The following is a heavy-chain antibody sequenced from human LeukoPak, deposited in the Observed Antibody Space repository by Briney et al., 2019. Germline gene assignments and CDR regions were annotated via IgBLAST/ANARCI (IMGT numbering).Heavy chain of an antibody. Sequence: SGGSLRLSCAASGFTFSSYGMHWVRQAPGKGLEWVSAISGSGGSTYYADSVKGRFTISRDNSKNTLYLQMSSLRSEDTAVYYCAKGVMATVRGGVDYWGQGTLVTVSS. CDR1: GFTFSSYG. V-gene: IGHV3-23*01. CDR3: AKGVMATVRGGVDY. CDR2: ISGSGGST. D-gene: IGHD4-11*01. J-gene: IGHJ4*02.